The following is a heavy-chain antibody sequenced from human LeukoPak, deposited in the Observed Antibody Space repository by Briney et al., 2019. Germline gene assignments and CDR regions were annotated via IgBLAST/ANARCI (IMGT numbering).Heavy chain of an antibody. CDR1: GGTFSSYT. CDR2: IIPILGIA. CDR3: ARDLLGAVVIAHNWFDP. Sequence: ASVKVSCKASGGTFSSYTISWVRQAPGQGLEWMGRIIPILGIANYAQKFQGRVTITADKSTSTAYMELSSLRSEDTAVYYCARDLLGAVVIAHNWFDPWGQGTLVTVSS. J-gene: IGHJ5*02. V-gene: IGHV1-69*04. D-gene: IGHD2-21*01.